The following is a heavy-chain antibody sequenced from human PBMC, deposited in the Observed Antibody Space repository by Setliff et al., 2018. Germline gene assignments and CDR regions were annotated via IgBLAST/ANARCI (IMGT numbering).Heavy chain of an antibody. CDR2: ISGNDGRT. Sequence: GGSLRLSCAASGFTFSNYAMSWVRQAPGKGLEWVSTISGNDGRTYYADSVQGRFTISRDNSKNTLYLQMNSLRVEDTALYYCAKSSGSSSSTNLEYLGPGTLVTVSS. D-gene: IGHD6-6*01. CDR1: GFTFSNYA. V-gene: IGHV3-23*01. CDR3: AKSSGSSSSTNLEY. J-gene: IGHJ4*02.